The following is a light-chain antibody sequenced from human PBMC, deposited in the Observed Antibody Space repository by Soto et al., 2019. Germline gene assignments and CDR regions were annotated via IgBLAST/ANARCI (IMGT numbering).Light chain of an antibody. V-gene: IGLV1-40*01. J-gene: IGLJ2*01. CDR3: QSYDTSLSGWNVV. CDR1: SSNIGAGYD. CDR2: GNS. Sequence: QSVLTQPPSVSGAPGQRVTISCAGGSSNIGAGYDVPWYQQLPGTAPKLLIYGNSNRPSGVPDRFSGSKSGTSASLAITGLQAEDEADYYCQSYDTSLSGWNVVFGGGTKLTVL.